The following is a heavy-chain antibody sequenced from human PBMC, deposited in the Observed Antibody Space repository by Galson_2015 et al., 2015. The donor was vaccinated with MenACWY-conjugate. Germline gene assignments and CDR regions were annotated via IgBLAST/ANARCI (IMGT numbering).Heavy chain of an antibody. D-gene: IGHD4-11*01. CDR3: TTEWNSNYHPCFDY. J-gene: IGHJ4*02. V-gene: IGHV3-15*07. CDR2: IKSKTDGGTT. Sequence: SLRLSCAASGFTFSNAWMNWVRQAPGKGLEWVGRIKSKTDGGTTDYAAPVKGRFTISRDDSKNTLYLQMNSLKTEDTAVYYCTTEWNSNYHPCFDYWGQGTLVTVSS. CDR1: GFTFSNAW.